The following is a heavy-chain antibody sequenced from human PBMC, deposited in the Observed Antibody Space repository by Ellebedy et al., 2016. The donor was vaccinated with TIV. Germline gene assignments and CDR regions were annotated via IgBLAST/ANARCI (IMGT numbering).Heavy chain of an antibody. CDR3: ARVGIVGAPLDV. Sequence: ASVKVSXKASGYTFTSYGISWVRQAPGQGLEWMGWINPNSGGTNYAQKFQGRVTMTRDTSISTAYMELSRLRSDDPAVYYCARVGIVGAPLDVWGKGTTVTVSS. J-gene: IGHJ6*04. D-gene: IGHD1-26*01. CDR2: INPNSGGT. V-gene: IGHV1-2*02. CDR1: GYTFTSYG.